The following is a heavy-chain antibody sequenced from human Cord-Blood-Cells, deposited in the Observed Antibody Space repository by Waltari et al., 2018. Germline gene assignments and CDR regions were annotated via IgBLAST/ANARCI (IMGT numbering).Heavy chain of an antibody. CDR2: INPNSGGT. CDR3: ARSQVGIGAFDI. Sequence: QVQLVQSGAEVKKPGASVKVSCKASGYTFTGYYMHWVRQAPGEGLEWMGWINPNSGGTSYAQKFEGRVTRTRDTSISTAYMELSRLRSDDTAVYYCARSQVGIGAFDIWGQGTMVTDSS. CDR1: GYTFTGYY. J-gene: IGHJ3*02. D-gene: IGHD1-26*01. V-gene: IGHV1-2*02.